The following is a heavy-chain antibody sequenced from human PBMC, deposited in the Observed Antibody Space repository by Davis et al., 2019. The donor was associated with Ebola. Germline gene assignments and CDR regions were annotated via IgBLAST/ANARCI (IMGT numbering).Heavy chain of an antibody. CDR2: INHSGST. CDR1: GGSFSGYY. D-gene: IGHD2-2*02. CDR3: ARHDLRYQLLYSGRRSWFDP. Sequence: PSETLSLTCAVYGGSFSGYYWSWIRQPPGKGLEWIGEINHSGSTNYNPSLKSRVTISLDTSKNQFSLKLSSVTAADTAVYYCARHDLRYQLLYSGRRSWFDPWGQGTLVTVSS. V-gene: IGHV4-34*01. J-gene: IGHJ5*02.